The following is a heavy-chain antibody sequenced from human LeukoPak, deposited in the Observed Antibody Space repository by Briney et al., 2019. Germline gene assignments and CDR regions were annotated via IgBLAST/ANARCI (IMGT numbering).Heavy chain of an antibody. J-gene: IGHJ6*02. CDR2: IYYSGST. CDR1: GGSISSGGYY. D-gene: IGHD1-7*01. CDR3: ARARGGTIYYYYGLDV. Sequence: PSQTLSLTCTVSGGSISSGGYYWSWIRQHPGKGLEWIGYIYYSGSTNHNPSLKSRVTISVDTSKNQFSLKLSSVTAADTAVYYCARARGGTIYYYYGLDVWGQGTTVTVSS. V-gene: IGHV4-31*03.